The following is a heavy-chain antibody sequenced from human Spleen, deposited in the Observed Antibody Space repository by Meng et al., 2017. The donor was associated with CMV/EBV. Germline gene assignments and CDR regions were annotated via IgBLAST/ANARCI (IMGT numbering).Heavy chain of an antibody. CDR3: AREVVEYNWFDP. V-gene: IGHV4-39*07. Sequence: SETLSLTCTVSGGSIRSSDFYWGWIRQPPGKGLEWIGSIYYSGSTYYNPSLKSRVTISVDTSKNQFSLKLSSVTAADTAVYYCAREVVEYNWFDPWGQGTLVTVSS. CDR2: IYYSGST. CDR1: GGSIRSSDFY. D-gene: IGHD6-6*01. J-gene: IGHJ5*02.